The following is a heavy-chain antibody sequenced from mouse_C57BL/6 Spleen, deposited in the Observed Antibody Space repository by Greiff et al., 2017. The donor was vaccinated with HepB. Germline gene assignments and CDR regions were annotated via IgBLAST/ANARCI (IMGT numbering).Heavy chain of an antibody. Sequence: EVKLVESEGGLVQPGSSMKLSCTASGFTFSDYYMAWVRQVPEKGLEWVANINYDGSSTYYLDSLKSRFIISRDNAKNILYLQMSSLKSEDTATYYCARDGGTGTGYFDVWGTGTTVTVSS. D-gene: IGHD4-1*01. CDR2: INYDGSST. J-gene: IGHJ1*03. V-gene: IGHV5-16*01. CDR3: ARDGGTGTGYFDV. CDR1: GFTFSDYY.